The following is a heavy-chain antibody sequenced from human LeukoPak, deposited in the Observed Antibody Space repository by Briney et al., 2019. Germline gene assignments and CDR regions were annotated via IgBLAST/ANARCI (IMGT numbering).Heavy chain of an antibody. Sequence: GGSLRLSCAASGFTFSNFLMTWVRLAPGKGPEWVSAISGSGGDTYYADSVKGRFTISRDNSKNTLYLQMNSLRAEDTAVYYCAKKGATTGDFDYWGQGTLVTVSS. CDR2: ISGSGGDT. CDR1: GFTFSNFL. V-gene: IGHV3-23*01. D-gene: IGHD1-26*01. CDR3: AKKGATTGDFDY. J-gene: IGHJ4*02.